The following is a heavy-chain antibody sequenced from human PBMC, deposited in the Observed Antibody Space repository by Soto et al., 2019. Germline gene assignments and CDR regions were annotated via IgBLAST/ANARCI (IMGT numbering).Heavy chain of an antibody. J-gene: IGHJ4*02. D-gene: IGHD3-10*01. Sequence: GGSLRLSCAASGFTFSSYGMHWVRQAPGKGLEWVAVIWYDGSNKYYADSVKGRFTISRDNSKNTLYLQMNSLRAEDTAVYYCARATHMVRGVIPFDYWGQGNLVTVSS. CDR2: IWYDGSNK. CDR1: GFTFSSYG. V-gene: IGHV3-33*01. CDR3: ARATHMVRGVIPFDY.